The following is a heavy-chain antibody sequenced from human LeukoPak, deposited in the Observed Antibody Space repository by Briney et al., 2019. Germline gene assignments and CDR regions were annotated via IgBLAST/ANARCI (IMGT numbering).Heavy chain of an antibody. CDR1: GGSISSSNW. CDR3: ARDGGGNTHVDNWFDP. J-gene: IGHJ5*02. CDR2: IYHSGST. V-gene: IGHV4-4*02. Sequence: SGTLSLTCAVSGGSISSSNWWSWVRQPPGKGLEWIGEIYHSGSTNYNPSLKSRVTISVDKSENQFSLKLSSVTAADTAVYYCARDGGGNTHVDNWFDPWGQGTLVTVSS. D-gene: IGHD2-15*01.